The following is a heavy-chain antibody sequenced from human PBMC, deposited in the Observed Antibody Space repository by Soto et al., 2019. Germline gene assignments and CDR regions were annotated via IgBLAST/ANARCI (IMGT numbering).Heavy chain of an antibody. CDR1: GYTFTNYY. V-gene: IGHV1-46*01. CDR2: INPSGGST. J-gene: IGHJ4*02. D-gene: IGHD2-21*01. Sequence: QVLLVHSGPEVKKPGASVKVSCRASGYTFTNYYMNWVRQAPGQGLEWMGIINPSGGSTTFAQKFQGRVIMTTDTSTSTVYMELISLRSEATAVAYCARAGVDSYCHYWGQGTLVTVSS. CDR3: ARAGVDSYCHY.